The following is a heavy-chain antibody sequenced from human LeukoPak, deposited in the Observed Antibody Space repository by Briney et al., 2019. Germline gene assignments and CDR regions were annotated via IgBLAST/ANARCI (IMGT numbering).Heavy chain of an antibody. Sequence: GASVKVSCKASGYTFPSYFMHWVRQAPGQGLEWMGIINPTGGSTTYAQKFQGRVTMTRDTSTSTVYMELSSLRSDDTAVYYCAREGYCGSASCQRAIYYYYGMDVWGQGTTVTVSS. V-gene: IGHV1-46*01. CDR3: AREGYCGSASCQRAIYYYYGMDV. J-gene: IGHJ6*02. CDR1: GYTFPSYF. D-gene: IGHD2-2*01. CDR2: INPTGGST.